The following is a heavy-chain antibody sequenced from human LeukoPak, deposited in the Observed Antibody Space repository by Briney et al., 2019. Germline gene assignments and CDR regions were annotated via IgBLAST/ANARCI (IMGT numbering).Heavy chain of an antibody. D-gene: IGHD4-17*01. CDR3: ARVRPMTTVTGVTLDV. J-gene: IGHJ6*02. CDR1: GGSISSYY. CDR2: IYYSGST. V-gene: IGHV4-59*01. Sequence: SETLSLTCTVSGGSISSYYWSWIRQPPGKGLEWIGYIYYSGSTNYNPSLKSRVTISVETSKNQFSLKLSSVTAADTAVYYCARVRPMTTVTGVTLDVWGQGTTVTVSS.